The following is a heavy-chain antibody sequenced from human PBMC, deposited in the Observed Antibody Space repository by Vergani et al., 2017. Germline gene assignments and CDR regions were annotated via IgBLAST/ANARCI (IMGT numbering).Heavy chain of an antibody. V-gene: IGHV3-30-3*01. D-gene: IGHD6-13*01. CDR1: GFTFSSYA. Sequence: QVQLVESGGGVVQPGRSLRLSCAASGFTFSSYAMHWVRQAPGKGLEWVAVISYDGSNKYYADSVKGRFTISRDNSKNTLYLQMNSLRAEDTAVYYCARSILSSSWYDTLDYWGQGTLVTVSS. J-gene: IGHJ4*02. CDR3: ARSILSSSWYDTLDY. CDR2: ISYDGSNK.